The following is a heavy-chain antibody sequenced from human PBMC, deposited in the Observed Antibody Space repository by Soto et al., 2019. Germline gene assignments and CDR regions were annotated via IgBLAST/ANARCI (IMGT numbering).Heavy chain of an antibody. CDR2: ISHSGST. D-gene: IGHD5-12*01. Sequence: QVQLQESGPGLVKPSGTLSLTCAVSSGSISSSNWWRWDRQPPGKGLEWIGEISHSGSTNYNPSLKSRVTISVDKSKNQFSLKLNSVTAADTDVYYCARRPGYDWYSDLWVRGTLVTVSS. J-gene: IGHJ2*01. CDR3: ARRPGYDWYSDL. CDR1: SGSISSSNW. V-gene: IGHV4-4*02.